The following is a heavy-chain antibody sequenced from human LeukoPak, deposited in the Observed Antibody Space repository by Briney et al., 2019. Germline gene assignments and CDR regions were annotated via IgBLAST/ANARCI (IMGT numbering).Heavy chain of an antibody. J-gene: IGHJ4*02. Sequence: PSETLSLTCAVYGGSSSGYYWSWIRQPPGKGLEWIGEINHSGSTNYNPSLKSRVTISVDTSKNQFSLKLSSVTAADTAVYYCARGGYCSGGSCYYAEQFDYWGQGTLVTVSS. V-gene: IGHV4-34*01. D-gene: IGHD2-15*01. CDR1: GGSSSGYY. CDR3: ARGGYCSGGSCYYAEQFDY. CDR2: INHSGST.